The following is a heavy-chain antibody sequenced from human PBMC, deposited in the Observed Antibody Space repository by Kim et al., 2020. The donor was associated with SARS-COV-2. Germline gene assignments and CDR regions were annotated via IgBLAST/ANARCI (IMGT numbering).Heavy chain of an antibody. D-gene: IGHD1-26*01. Sequence: ASVKVSCKASGYTFTGYYMHWVRQAPGQGLEWMGRINPNSGGTNYAQKFQGRVTMTRDTSISTAYMELSRLRSDDTAVYYCAKEIQGGSLLAFDLWGQGTLVTFSS. J-gene: IGHJ5*02. CDR3: AKEIQGGSLLAFDL. CDR1: GYTFTGYY. V-gene: IGHV1-2*06. CDR2: INPNSGGT.